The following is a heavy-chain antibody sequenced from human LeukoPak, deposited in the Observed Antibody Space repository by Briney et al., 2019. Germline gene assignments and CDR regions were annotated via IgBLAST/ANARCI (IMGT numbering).Heavy chain of an antibody. Sequence: GGSLRLSCAASGFTFSSYAMSWVRQAPGKGLEWVSGIRGRGDSTYYEDSVKGRFTISRDNSKTTLYMQMNSLRAEDTAVYYWTKDGGSTIMVVAASHYWGQGNLVTVSS. D-gene: IGHD2-15*01. J-gene: IGHJ4*02. CDR1: GFTFSSYA. V-gene: IGHV3-23*01. CDR2: IRGRGDST. CDR3: TKDGGSTIMVVAASHY.